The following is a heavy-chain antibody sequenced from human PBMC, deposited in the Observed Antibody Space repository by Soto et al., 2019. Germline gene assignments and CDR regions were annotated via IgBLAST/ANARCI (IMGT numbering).Heavy chain of an antibody. CDR1: VGSFSRYA. CDR3: ASLGGGTVVPAANTRYSSYAMDV. D-gene: IGHD2-2*01. CDR2: VIPIFGTA. Sequence: GAAVKVSWKACVGSFSRYAISWGRQAPGQGLEWVGGVIPIFGTANYEQKLQGRVTITADQYTSKAYMELSSLRSADTEVYYCASLGGGTVVPAANTRYSSYAMDVWDQGPTVTVSS. V-gene: IGHV1-69*13. J-gene: IGHJ6*02.